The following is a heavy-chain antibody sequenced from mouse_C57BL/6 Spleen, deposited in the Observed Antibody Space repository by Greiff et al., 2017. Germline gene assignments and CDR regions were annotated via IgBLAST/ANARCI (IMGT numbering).Heavy chain of an antibody. Sequence: VQLQQPGAELVMPGASVKLSCKASGYTFTSYWMHWVKQRPGQGLEWIGEIDPSDSYTNYNQKFKGKSTLTVDKSSSTAYMQLSSLTSEDSAVYYCARWGYGSSYSYWGQGTTLTVSS. D-gene: IGHD1-1*01. CDR1: GYTFTSYW. V-gene: IGHV1-69*01. J-gene: IGHJ2*01. CDR3: ARWGYGSSYSY. CDR2: IDPSDSYT.